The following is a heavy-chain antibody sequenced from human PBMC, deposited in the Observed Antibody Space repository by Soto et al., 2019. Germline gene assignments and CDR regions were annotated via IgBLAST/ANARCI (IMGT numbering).Heavy chain of an antibody. CDR3: ARGLNYYDSSGYYAY. J-gene: IGHJ4*02. CDR1: GGTFSSYA. V-gene: IGHV1-69*13. Sequence: SVKVSCKASGGTFSSYAISWVRQAPGQGLEWMGGIIPIFGTANYAQKFQGRVTITADESTSTAYMELSSLRSEDTAVYYCARGLNYYDSSGYYAYWGQGTLVTVSS. D-gene: IGHD3-22*01. CDR2: IIPIFGTA.